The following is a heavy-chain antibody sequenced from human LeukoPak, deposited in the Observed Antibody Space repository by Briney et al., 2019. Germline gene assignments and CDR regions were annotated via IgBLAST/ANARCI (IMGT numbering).Heavy chain of an antibody. V-gene: IGHV3-43*02. CDR3: AKDMEYCSGGSCYDFGY. J-gene: IGHJ4*02. CDR2: ISGDGGST. CDR1: GFTFDDYA. D-gene: IGHD2-15*01. Sequence: GGSLRLSCAASGFTFDDYAMHWVRQAPGKGLEWVSLISGDGGSTYYADSVKGRFTISRDNSKNSLYLQMNNLRTEDTALYCCAKDMEYCSGGSCYDFGYWGQGTLVTVSS.